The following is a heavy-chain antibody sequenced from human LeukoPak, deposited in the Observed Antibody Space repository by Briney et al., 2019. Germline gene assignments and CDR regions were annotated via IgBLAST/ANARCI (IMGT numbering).Heavy chain of an antibody. D-gene: IGHD5-12*01. CDR2: IIPIFGTA. J-gene: IGHJ3*02. Sequence: GASVKVSCKASGGTFSSYAISWVRQAPGQGLEWMGGIIPIFGTANYAQKFQGRVTITTDESTSTAYMELSSLRSEDTAVYYCAREPDIVASDAFDIWGQGAMVNVYS. V-gene: IGHV1-69*05. CDR3: AREPDIVASDAFDI. CDR1: GGTFSSYA.